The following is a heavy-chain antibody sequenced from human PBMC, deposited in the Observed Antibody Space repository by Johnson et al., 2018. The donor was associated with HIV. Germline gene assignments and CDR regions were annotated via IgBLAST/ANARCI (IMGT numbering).Heavy chain of an antibody. J-gene: IGHJ3*02. CDR2: ISYDGSNK. D-gene: IGHD1-1*01. V-gene: IGHV3-30*04. CDR1: GFTFSSYA. CDR3: ARGFLTGTPSDAFDI. Sequence: QVQLVESGGGLVKPGGSLRLSCAASGFTFSSYAMHWVRQAPGKGLEWVAVISYDGSNKYYADSVKGRFTISRDNSKNTLYLQMNSLRAEDTVVYYCARGFLTGTPSDAFDIWGQGTMVTVSS.